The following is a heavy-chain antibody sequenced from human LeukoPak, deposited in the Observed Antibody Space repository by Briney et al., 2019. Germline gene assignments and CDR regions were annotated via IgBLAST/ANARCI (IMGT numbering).Heavy chain of an antibody. V-gene: IGHV3-23*01. CDR3: AKVGTTIFGVVIIPYFDY. CDR2: ISGSGGST. Sequence: GGSLRLSCAASGFTFSSHAMSWVRQAPGKGLEWVSAISGSGGSTYYADSVKGRFTISRDNSKNTLYLQMNSLRAEDTAVYYCAKVGTTIFGVVIIPYFDYWGQGTLVTVSS. J-gene: IGHJ4*02. D-gene: IGHD3-3*01. CDR1: GFTFSSHA.